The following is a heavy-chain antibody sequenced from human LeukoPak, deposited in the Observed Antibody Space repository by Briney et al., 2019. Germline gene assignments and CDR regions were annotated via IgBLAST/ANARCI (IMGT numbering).Heavy chain of an antibody. V-gene: IGHV3-23*01. CDR1: GFTFNKAD. CDR2: ISGSTGRT. Sequence: GGSLRLSCAASGFTFNKADISWIRQSPGKGLEWVSAISGSTGRTYYADSVKGRFTISRDNSKNTLYLQMNNLRAEDTAVYYCAPRVVGSAPFDYWGQGTLVTVSS. J-gene: IGHJ4*02. CDR3: APRVVGSAPFDY. D-gene: IGHD2-15*01.